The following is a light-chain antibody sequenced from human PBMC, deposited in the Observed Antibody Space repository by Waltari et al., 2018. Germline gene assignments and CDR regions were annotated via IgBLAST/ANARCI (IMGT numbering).Light chain of an antibody. CDR1: QSVSRT. Sequence: EIVLTHSPGTLSFAPGERASLSCRASQSVSRTLAWYQQKPGQAPKLLIYGASIRATGIPDRFTGSGSGTDFSLTISSLEPEDFAIYFCQHYVRLPATFGQGTKVEIK. J-gene: IGKJ1*01. CDR2: GAS. V-gene: IGKV3-20*01. CDR3: QHYVRLPAT.